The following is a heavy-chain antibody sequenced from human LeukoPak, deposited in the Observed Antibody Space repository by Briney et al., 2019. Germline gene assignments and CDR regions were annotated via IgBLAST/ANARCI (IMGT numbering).Heavy chain of an antibody. Sequence: PGGSLRLSCAASGFTFSSYGMHWVRQAPGKGLEWVAVIWYDGSNKYYADSVKGRFTISRDNSKNTLYLQMNSLRAEHTAVYYCARDLHGSWYPNWFDPWGQGTLVTVSS. CDR2: IWYDGSNK. CDR1: GFTFSSYG. J-gene: IGHJ5*02. D-gene: IGHD6-13*01. CDR3: ARDLHGSWYPNWFDP. V-gene: IGHV3-33*01.